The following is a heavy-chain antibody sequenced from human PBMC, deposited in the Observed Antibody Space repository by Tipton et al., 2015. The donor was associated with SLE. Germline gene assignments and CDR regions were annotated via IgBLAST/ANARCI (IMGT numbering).Heavy chain of an antibody. CDR2: INHSGST. CDR3: ARTKGSSGGNFDY. Sequence: TLSLTCAVSGYSISSGYYWSWIRQPPGKGLEWIGEINHSGSTNYNPSLKSRVTISVDTSKNQFSLKLSSVTAADTAVYYCARTKGSSGGNFDYWGQGTLVTVSS. J-gene: IGHJ4*02. CDR1: GYSISSGYY. D-gene: IGHD6-13*01. V-gene: IGHV4-34*01.